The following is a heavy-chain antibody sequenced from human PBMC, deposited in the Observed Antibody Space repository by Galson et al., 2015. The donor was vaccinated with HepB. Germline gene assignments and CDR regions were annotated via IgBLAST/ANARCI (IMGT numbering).Heavy chain of an antibody. V-gene: IGHV5-10-1*01. CDR3: ARQAIGYSSRGDGSDL. Sequence: QSGAEVKKPGESLRISCQGSGYNFTNYWVTWVRQMPGEGLEWMGKIDPVDSYTNYSPSFQGHVTISTDKSISTAYLQWSSLKASDTAMYYCARQAIGYSSRGDGSDLWGQGTLVTLSS. CDR2: IDPVDSYT. J-gene: IGHJ3*01. CDR1: GYNFTNYW. D-gene: IGHD6-19*01.